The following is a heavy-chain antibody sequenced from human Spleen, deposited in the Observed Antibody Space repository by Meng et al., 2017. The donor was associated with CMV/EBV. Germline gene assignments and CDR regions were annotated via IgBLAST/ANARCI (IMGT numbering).Heavy chain of an antibody. J-gene: IGHJ4*02. CDR2: INPSGGRT. D-gene: IGHD2-8*01. CDR1: GYTFINTH. V-gene: IGHV1-46*01. CDR3: ARGRRVYYMDF. Sequence: ASVKVSCKASGYTFINTHMHWVRQAPGQGLEWMGVINPSGGRTIYAEKFQGRLTLTRDTSTSTVYMDLSSLRSEDTAVYFCARGRRVYYMDFWGQGTLVTVSS.